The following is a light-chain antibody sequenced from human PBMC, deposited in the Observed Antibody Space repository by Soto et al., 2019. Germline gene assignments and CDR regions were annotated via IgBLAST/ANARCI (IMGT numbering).Light chain of an antibody. J-gene: IGKJ1*01. CDR3: QQFNNWSRT. CDR1: QSVSDR. V-gene: IGKV3-15*01. Sequence: EIELTQSPSTLSVSPGDRVTLTCRASQSVSDRLAWYQQKPGKAPRLLIYGASSRASGIPARFSGSGSGTDFTLTISSLQSEDFAVYYCQQFNNWSRTFGQGTKVDIK. CDR2: GAS.